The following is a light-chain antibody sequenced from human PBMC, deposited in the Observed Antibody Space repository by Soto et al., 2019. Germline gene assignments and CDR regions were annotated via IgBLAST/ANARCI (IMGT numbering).Light chain of an antibody. J-gene: IGLJ1*01. CDR2: DVS. Sequence: QSVLTQAASVSGSPGQSITISCTGTSSDVGGYNYVSWYQQYPGKAPKLMIYDVSSRPSGVSNRFSGSKSDNTASLTISGLQAEDEADYYCNSYRRGGTYVFGTGTQLTVL. CDR3: NSYRRGGTYV. V-gene: IGLV2-14*03. CDR1: SSDVGGYNY.